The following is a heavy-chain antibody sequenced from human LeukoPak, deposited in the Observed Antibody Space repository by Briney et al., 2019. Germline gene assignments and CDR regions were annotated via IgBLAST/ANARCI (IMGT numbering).Heavy chain of an antibody. CDR3: TKDLMTGFSSGWYLAY. D-gene: IGHD6-19*01. CDR1: GFIFNGYA. CDR2: TGGSDDNT. V-gene: IGHV3-23*01. J-gene: IGHJ4*02. Sequence: QPGGSLLLSCDCSGFIFNGYAMSWVRQAPGKGLEWVAVTGGSDDNTHYADSVKGRFSISRDTSENRLFLQMNSLRPDDSALYYCTKDLMTGFSSGWYLAYWGQGTLVTVSS.